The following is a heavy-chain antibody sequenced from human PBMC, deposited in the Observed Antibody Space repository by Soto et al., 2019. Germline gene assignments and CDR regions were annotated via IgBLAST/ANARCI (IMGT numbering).Heavy chain of an antibody. D-gene: IGHD3-10*01. CDR3: ARGGGILLWFGELSDDAFDI. Sequence: PVKVSCKASGYTFTSYGISRVRQAPGQGLEWMGWISAYNGNTNYAQKLQGRVTMTTDTSTSTAYMELRRLRSDDTAVYYCARGGGILLWFGELSDDAFDIWGKGTMVTVS. CDR1: GYTFTSYG. V-gene: IGHV1-18*01. CDR2: ISAYNGNT. J-gene: IGHJ3*02.